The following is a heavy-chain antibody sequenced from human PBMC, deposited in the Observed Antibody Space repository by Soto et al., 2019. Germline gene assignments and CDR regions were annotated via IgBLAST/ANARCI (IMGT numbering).Heavy chain of an antibody. D-gene: IGHD2-15*01. CDR3: TRRVYREYCSGGSCYSGEDDY. J-gene: IGHJ4*02. V-gene: IGHV3-73*01. CDR2: VRSIANSYAT. Sequence: EVQLVESGGGLVQPGGSLKLSCAASGFTFSGSAMHWVRQASGKGLEWVGRVRSIANSYATAYAASVKGRFTISRDDSKNTAFLQMNSLKTEDTAVYYCTRRVYREYCSGGSCYSGEDDYWGQGTLVTVSS. CDR1: GFTFSGSA.